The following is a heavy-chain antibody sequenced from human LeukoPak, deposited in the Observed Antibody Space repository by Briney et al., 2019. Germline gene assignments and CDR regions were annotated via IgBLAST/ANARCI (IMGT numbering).Heavy chain of an antibody. J-gene: IGHJ5*02. CDR2: INPNSGGT. D-gene: IGHD3-22*01. CDR3: AREDYYDSSGYYPTWFDP. CDR1: GYTFTGYY. Sequence: ASVKVSCKASGYTFTGYYMHWVRQAPGQGLEWMGRINPNSGGTNYAQKFQGRVNITRDTSISTAYMELSRLRSDDTAVYYCAREDYYDSSGYYPTWFDPWGEGTLVTVPS. V-gene: IGHV1-2*06.